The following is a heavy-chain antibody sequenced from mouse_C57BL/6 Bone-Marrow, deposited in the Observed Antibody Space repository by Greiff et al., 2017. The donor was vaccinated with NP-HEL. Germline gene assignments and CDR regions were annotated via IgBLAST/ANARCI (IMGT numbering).Heavy chain of an antibody. CDR2: ISSGGSYT. D-gene: IGHD1-1*01. V-gene: IGHV5-6*01. J-gene: IGHJ3*01. CDR1: GFTFSSYG. Sequence: EVQGVESGGDLVKPGGSLKLSCAASGFTFSSYGMSWVRQTPDKRLEWVATISSGGSYTYYPDSVKGRFTISRDNAKNTLYLQMSSLKSEDTAMYYCARHGHYYGSSRAWFAYWGQGTLVTVSA. CDR3: ARHGHYYGSSRAWFAY.